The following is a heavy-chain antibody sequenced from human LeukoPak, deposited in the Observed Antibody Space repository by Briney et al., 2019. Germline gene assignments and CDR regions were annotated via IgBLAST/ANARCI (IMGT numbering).Heavy chain of an antibody. CDR1: GYTFTGYY. Sequence: ASVKVSCKASGYTFTGYYMHWVRQAPGQGLEWMGWINPNSGGTNYAQKFQGRVTMTRDTSISTAYMELSRLRSDDTAVYYCARDPGYYYGSGIAEWGQGTLVTVSS. J-gene: IGHJ4*02. D-gene: IGHD3-10*01. V-gene: IGHV1-2*02. CDR3: ARDPGYYYGSGIAE. CDR2: INPNSGGT.